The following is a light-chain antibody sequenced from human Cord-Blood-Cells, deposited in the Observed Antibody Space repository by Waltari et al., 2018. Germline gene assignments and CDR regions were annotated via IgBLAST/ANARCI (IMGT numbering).Light chain of an antibody. CDR1: QSVSSN. CDR2: GAS. CDR3: QQYNNWPYT. Sequence: EIVMTQSPATLSASPGERATLSCRASQSVSSNLAWYQQKPGQAPRLLIYGASTRATGIPAMFSGSGSGTEFTLTISSLQSEDFAVYYCQQYNNWPYTFGQGTKLEIK. J-gene: IGKJ2*01. V-gene: IGKV3-15*01.